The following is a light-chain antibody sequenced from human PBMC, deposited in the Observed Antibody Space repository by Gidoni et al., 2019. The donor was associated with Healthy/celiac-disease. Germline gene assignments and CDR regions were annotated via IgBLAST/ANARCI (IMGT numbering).Light chain of an antibody. J-gene: IGLJ2*01. V-gene: IGLV3-21*03. CDR1: NNGSKS. Sequence: SYVLTQPPSVSVAPGNTARITCGGNNNGSKSVNRYKQKPGQAPVLVVYDDSDRPSGSPERFSGSNSGNTATLTISRVEAGDEADDYCQVWDSSSDHVVFGGGTKLTVL. CDR2: DDS. CDR3: QVWDSSSDHVV.